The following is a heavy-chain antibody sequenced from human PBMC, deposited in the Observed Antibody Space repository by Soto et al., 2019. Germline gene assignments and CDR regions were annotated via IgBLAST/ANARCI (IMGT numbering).Heavy chain of an antibody. CDR3: ARSSDYDILTGTNSVFDI. Sequence: ASVKVSCKASGYTFTSYAMHWVRQAPGQRLEWMGWINAGNGNTKYSQKFQGRVTITRDTSASTAYMELSSLRSDDTAVYYCARSSDYDILTGTNSVFDIWGQGTMVTVSS. D-gene: IGHD3-9*01. CDR2: INAGNGNT. J-gene: IGHJ3*02. V-gene: IGHV1-3*01. CDR1: GYTFTSYA.